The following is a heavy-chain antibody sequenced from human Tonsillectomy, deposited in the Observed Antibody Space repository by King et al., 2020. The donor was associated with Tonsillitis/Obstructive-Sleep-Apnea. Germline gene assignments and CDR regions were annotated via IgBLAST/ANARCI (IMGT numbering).Heavy chain of an antibody. V-gene: IGHV3-23*04. D-gene: IGHD1-26*01. CDR1: GFSFSSYD. J-gene: IGHJ6*03. CDR2: ISGSGGNI. Sequence: EVQLVESGGDLLQPGGSLRLSCAASGFSFSSYDMSWVRQAPGKGLEWVSGISGSGGNIYYADSVKGRFTISRDNSKNTLYLQMSSLRAEDTAVYYCGKYSGRYPAAYYYYMDVWGKGTTVTVSS. CDR3: GKYSGRYPAAYYYYMDV.